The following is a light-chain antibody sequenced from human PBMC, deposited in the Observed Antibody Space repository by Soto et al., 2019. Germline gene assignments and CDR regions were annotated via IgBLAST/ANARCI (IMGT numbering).Light chain of an antibody. J-gene: IGKJ5*01. CDR1: QSVSSN. CDR3: QQYHTRPPP. Sequence: EIGMTQSPATLSVSPGERATLSCRASQSVSSNFAWYQQKPCQAPRLLVYGASTRATIIPARFSGSRSGTEFTLTISSLQSEDFAVYYCQQYHTRPPPFRQGTRLEI. V-gene: IGKV3-15*01. CDR2: GAS.